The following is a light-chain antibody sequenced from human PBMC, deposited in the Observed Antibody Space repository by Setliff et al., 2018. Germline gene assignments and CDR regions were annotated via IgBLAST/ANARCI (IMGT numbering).Light chain of an antibody. V-gene: IGLV2-8*01. CDR3: SSYAGSTGNV. CDR1: SSDVGGYNY. Sequence: QSVLTQPPSASGSPGQSVTISCTGTSSDVGGYNYVSWYQQHPGKAPKLMIYEVSKRPSGVPDRFSGSKSGNTASLTVSGLRAEDEADYYCSSYAGSTGNVFGTGTKGTVL. CDR2: EVS. J-gene: IGLJ1*01.